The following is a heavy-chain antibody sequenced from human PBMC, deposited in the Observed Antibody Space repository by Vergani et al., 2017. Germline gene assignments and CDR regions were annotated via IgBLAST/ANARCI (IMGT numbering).Heavy chain of an antibody. CDR3: ARGGTYYYGSGSYSNYMDV. J-gene: IGHJ6*03. D-gene: IGHD3-10*01. CDR2: INHSGST. Sequence: QLQLQESGPGLVKPSETLSLTCAVYGGSFSGYYWSWIRQPPGKGLEWIGEINHSGSTNYNPSLKSRVTISVDTSKNQFSLKLSSVTAADTAVYYCARGGTYYYGSGSYSNYMDVWGKGTTVTVSS. V-gene: IGHV4-34*01. CDR1: GGSFSGYY.